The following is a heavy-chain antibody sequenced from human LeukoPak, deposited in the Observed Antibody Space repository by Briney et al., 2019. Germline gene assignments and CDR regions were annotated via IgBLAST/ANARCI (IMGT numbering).Heavy chain of an antibody. CDR3: ARDHADCGGGRCYSISHHYYMDV. CDR2: IWYDGSNR. V-gene: IGHV3-33*01. Sequence: PGGSLRLSCTASGFTFSSYGIHWVRQAPGKGLEWVAVIWYDGSNRYFADSVKGRFTISRDNSKNALNLQMNSLRVEDTGVYYCARDHADCGGGRCYSISHHYYMDVWGKGTTVTVSS. CDR1: GFTFSSYG. J-gene: IGHJ6*03. D-gene: IGHD2-15*01.